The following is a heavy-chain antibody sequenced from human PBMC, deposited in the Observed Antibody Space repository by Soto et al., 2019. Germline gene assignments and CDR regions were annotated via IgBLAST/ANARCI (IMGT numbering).Heavy chain of an antibody. CDR1: GYTFTNYG. V-gene: IGHV1-18*01. D-gene: IGHD3-22*01. CDR3: ARGSSRYYYDSRYYFDY. Sequence: ASVKVSCKASGYTFTNYGISWVRQAPGQGPEWMGWISTYNGNTNYAENVQDRVTMTADTSTTTAYMELRSLKFDDTAVYYCARGSSRYYYDSRYYFDYWGQGILVTVSS. J-gene: IGHJ4*02. CDR2: ISTYNGNT.